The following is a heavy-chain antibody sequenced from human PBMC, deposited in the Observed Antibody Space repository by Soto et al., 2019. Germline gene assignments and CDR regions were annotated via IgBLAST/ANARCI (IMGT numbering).Heavy chain of an antibody. CDR2: INPSGGST. D-gene: IGHD3-22*01. CDR1: GYTFTSYY. Sequence: AASVKVSCKASGYTFTSYYMHWVRQAPGQGLEWMGIINPSGGSTGYAQKFQGRVTMTRDTSTSTVYMGLSSLRSEDTAVYYCARDLVRTHYYDSSGYYYGYWGQGTLVTVSS. V-gene: IGHV1-46*01. J-gene: IGHJ4*02. CDR3: ARDLVRTHYYDSSGYYYGY.